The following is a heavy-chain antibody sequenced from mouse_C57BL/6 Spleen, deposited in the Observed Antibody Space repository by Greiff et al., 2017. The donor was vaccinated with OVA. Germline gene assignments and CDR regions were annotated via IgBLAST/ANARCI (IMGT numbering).Heavy chain of an antibody. Sequence: QVQLQQPGAELVKPGASVKMSCKASGYTFTSYWITWVKQRPGQGLEWIGDIYPGSGSTNYNEKFKSKATLTVDTSSSTAYMQLSSLTSEDSAVYYCARTYISNHAHFDYWGQGTTLTVSS. V-gene: IGHV1-55*01. CDR1: GYTFTSYW. CDR2: IYPGSGST. D-gene: IGHD2-5*01. CDR3: ARTYISNHAHFDY. J-gene: IGHJ2*01.